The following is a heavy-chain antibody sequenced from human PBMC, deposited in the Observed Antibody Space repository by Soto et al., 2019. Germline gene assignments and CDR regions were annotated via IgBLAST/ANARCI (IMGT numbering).Heavy chain of an antibody. CDR1: GFTFSSYS. CDR2: ISSSSSYI. J-gene: IGHJ6*03. Sequence: GGSLRLSCAASGFTFSSYSMNWVRQAPGKGLEWVSSISSSSSYIYYADSVKGRFTISRDNAKNSLYLQMNSLRAEDTAVYYCARDRHAWFGEINYLTYMDVWGKGTTVTVSS. V-gene: IGHV3-21*01. CDR3: ARDRHAWFGEINYLTYMDV. D-gene: IGHD3-10*01.